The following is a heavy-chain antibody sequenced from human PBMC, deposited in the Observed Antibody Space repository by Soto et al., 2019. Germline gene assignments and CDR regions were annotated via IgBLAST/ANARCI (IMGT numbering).Heavy chain of an antibody. V-gene: IGHV4-59*01. CDR2: VYNSGST. D-gene: IGHD4-17*01. Sequence: QVQLQESGPGLVKPSETLSLICTVSAGSSNSYYWSWIRQPPGKGLEWIGYVYNSGSTYYNPSLKSRVTISLDTSKYQFTLHLNSMTAADTAVYFCARAGIRDYGEYYNIHSWGQGTLVTVSS. CDR3: ARAGIRDYGEYYNIHS. J-gene: IGHJ4*02. CDR1: AGSSNSYY.